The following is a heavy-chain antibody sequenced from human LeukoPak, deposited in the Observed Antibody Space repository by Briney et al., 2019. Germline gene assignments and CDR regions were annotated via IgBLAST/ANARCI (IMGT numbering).Heavy chain of an antibody. CDR3: ARGYSGSSFNWFDP. CDR2: INHSGST. Sequence: PSETLSLTCAVYGGSFSGYYWSWIRQPPGKGLEWIGEINHSGSTNYNPSLKSRVTISVDTSKNQFSLKLSSVTAADTAVYYCARGYSGSSFNWFDPWGQGTLVTASS. V-gene: IGHV4-34*01. CDR1: GGSFSGYY. D-gene: IGHD1-26*01. J-gene: IGHJ5*02.